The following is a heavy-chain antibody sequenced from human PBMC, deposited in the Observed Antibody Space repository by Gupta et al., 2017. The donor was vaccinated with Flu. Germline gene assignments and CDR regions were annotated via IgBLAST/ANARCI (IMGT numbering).Heavy chain of an antibody. J-gene: IGHJ5*02. Sequence: NGLEWIGEINHSGSTNYTPSLKRRVTISVDTSKNQFSLKLSSVTAADTAVYYCARVSGYFSSTSCYEGWFDPWGQGTLVTVYS. D-gene: IGHD2-2*01. CDR2: INHSGST. V-gene: IGHV4-34*01. CDR3: ARVSGYFSSTSCYEGWFDP.